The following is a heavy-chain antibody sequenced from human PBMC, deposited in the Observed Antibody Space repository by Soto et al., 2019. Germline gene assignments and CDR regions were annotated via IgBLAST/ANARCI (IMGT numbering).Heavy chain of an antibody. Sequence: SETLSLTCAVFGGSFSTYYWTWIRQPPGKGLEWIGEINHSGDTDYNPSLKSRVTISVDTSNNQFSLKLTSVTAADTSVYYCARGGNIVMVLAAAFDLWGQGTLVTVSS. J-gene: IGHJ4*02. V-gene: IGHV4-34*01. CDR3: ARGGNIVMVLAAAFDL. CDR1: GGSFSTYY. D-gene: IGHD2-15*01. CDR2: INHSGDT.